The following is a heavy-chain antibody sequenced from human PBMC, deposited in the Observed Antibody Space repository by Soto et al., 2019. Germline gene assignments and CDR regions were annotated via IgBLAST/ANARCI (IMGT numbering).Heavy chain of an antibody. V-gene: IGHV3-23*01. D-gene: IGHD3-22*01. CDR3: AKDLSDGGARNMIVVHLDY. CDR2: ISGSGGST. Sequence: RGSLRLSCAASGFTFSSYAMSWVRQAPGKGLEWVSAISGSGGSTYYADSVKGRFTISRDNSKNTLYLQMNSLRAEDTAVYYCAKDLSDGGARNMIVVHLDYWGQGTLVTVSS. J-gene: IGHJ4*02. CDR1: GFTFSSYA.